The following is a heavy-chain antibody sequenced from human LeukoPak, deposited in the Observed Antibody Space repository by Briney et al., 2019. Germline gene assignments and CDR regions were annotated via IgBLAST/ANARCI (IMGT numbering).Heavy chain of an antibody. Sequence: ASVKVSCKTSGGTFSSYTISWVRQAPGQGLEWMGWISAYNGNTNYAQKLQGRVTMTTDTSTSTAYMELRSLRSDDTAVYYCATGLWFGKYLDVWGKGTTVTISS. CDR3: ATGLWFGKYLDV. V-gene: IGHV1-18*01. CDR1: GGTFSSYT. D-gene: IGHD3-10*01. J-gene: IGHJ6*04. CDR2: ISAYNGNT.